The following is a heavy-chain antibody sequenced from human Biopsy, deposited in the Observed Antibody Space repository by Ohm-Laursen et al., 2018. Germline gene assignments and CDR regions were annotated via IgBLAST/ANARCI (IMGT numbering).Heavy chain of an antibody. D-gene: IGHD1-14*01. V-gene: IGHV4-34*08. CDR3: GNEVLGMGY. J-gene: IGHJ4*02. CDR2: INQSGST. CDR1: GRTFSDYR. Sequence: GTLSLTCAVFGRTFSDYRWTWIRQPPGKGLEWIGQINQSGSTNYNPSLKSRVTISADASKYYFSLGLSSVTAADRAVYLCGNEVLGMGYWGLGAQVTVSS.